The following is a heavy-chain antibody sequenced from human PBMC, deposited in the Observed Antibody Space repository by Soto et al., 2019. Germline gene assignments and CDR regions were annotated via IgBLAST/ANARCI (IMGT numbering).Heavy chain of an antibody. D-gene: IGHD6-6*01. J-gene: IGHJ4*02. Sequence: SETLSLTCSVSVGSIGSSNWWSFVRQPPGKGLEWIGEIYHSGSTNYNPSLKSRVTISVDKSKNQFSLKLSSVTAADTAVYYCARSPVAARHFDYWGQGTLVTVSS. V-gene: IGHV4-4*02. CDR2: IYHSGST. CDR1: VGSIGSSNW. CDR3: ARSPVAARHFDY.